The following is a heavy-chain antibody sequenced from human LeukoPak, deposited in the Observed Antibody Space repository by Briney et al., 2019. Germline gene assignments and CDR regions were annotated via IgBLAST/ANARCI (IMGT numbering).Heavy chain of an antibody. D-gene: IGHD1-26*01. Sequence: PGESLKISCKASGYTFISYWIGWVRQMPGKGLEWMGIIYPSDSDTRYSPSFQGQVTISADKSISTAYLQWSSLKASDTAVYYCASRGGKSYFHTWGQGTLVTVSS. J-gene: IGHJ1*01. CDR1: GYTFISYW. CDR2: IYPSDSDT. CDR3: ASRGGKSYFHT. V-gene: IGHV5-51*01.